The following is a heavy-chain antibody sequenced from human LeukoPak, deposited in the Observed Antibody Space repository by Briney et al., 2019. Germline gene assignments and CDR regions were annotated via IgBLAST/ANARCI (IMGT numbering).Heavy chain of an antibody. CDR1: GSSFSSVYF. D-gene: IGHD3-22*01. J-gene: IGHJ4*02. V-gene: IGHV4-38-2*02. CDR2: IYYTGST. Sequence: SETLSLTCTVSGSSFSSVYFWGWIRQPPGKGLEWIGSIYYTGSTFYNPSLKSRVAISVDTSKNQFSLNLTSVTAADTAVYYCARIDSRGSLHDFDCMVQATLVTVSS. CDR3: ARIDSRGSLHDFDC.